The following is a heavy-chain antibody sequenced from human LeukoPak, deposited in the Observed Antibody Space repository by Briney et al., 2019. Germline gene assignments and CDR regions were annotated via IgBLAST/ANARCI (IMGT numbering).Heavy chain of an antibody. CDR1: GGSISSYY. CDR2: IYYSGST. J-gene: IGHJ4*02. V-gene: IGHV4-59*08. Sequence: PSETLSLTCTVSGGSISSYYWSWIRQPPGKGLEWIGYIYYSGSTNYNPSLKSRVTISVDTSKNQFSLKLSSVTAADTAVYYCARQGTHSSSWSPFYFDYWGQGTLVTVSS. CDR3: ARQGTHSSSWSPFYFDY. D-gene: IGHD6-13*01.